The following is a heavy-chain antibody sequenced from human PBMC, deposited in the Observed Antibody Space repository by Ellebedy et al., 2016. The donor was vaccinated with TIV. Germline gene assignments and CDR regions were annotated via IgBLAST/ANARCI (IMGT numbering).Heavy chain of an antibody. CDR3: AKGGYSSSWSSSYYYGMDV. CDR1: GFTFSSYA. V-gene: IGHV3-23*01. Sequence: LSLTCAASGFTFSSYAMSWVRQAPGKGLEWVSGISGSGVSTYYADSVKGRFTISRDNSKNTLYLQMNSLRAEDTAVYYCAKGGYSSSWSSSYYYGMDVWGQGTTVTVSS. D-gene: IGHD6-13*01. J-gene: IGHJ6*02. CDR2: ISGSGVST.